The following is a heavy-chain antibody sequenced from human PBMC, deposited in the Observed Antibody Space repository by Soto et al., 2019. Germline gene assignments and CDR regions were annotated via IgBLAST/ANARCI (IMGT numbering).Heavy chain of an antibody. CDR3: ISVCCGYDAFDN. D-gene: IGHD5-12*01. CDR1: GLTFSGSS. Sequence: EVQLVESGGGLVQPGGSLKLSCVASGLTFSGSSIYWVRQASGKGLEWVGRIRSKPDNYATLYAASVRGRFTISRDDSKNTAFLQMNSLRFEDTAVYYCISVCCGYDAFDNWGQGTLVTVSS. CDR2: IRSKPDNYAT. J-gene: IGHJ5*02. V-gene: IGHV3-73*02.